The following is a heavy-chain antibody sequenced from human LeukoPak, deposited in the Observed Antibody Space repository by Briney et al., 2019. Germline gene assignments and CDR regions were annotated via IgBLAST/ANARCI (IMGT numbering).Heavy chain of an antibody. J-gene: IGHJ5*02. Sequence: SVKVSCKASGGTFSSYAISWVRQAPGQGLEWMGGIIPIFGTANYAQKFQGRVPITADESTSTAYMELSSLRSEDTAVYYCARDIPRPRGFDPWGQGTLVTVSS. CDR2: IIPIFGTA. CDR1: GGTFSSYA. CDR3: ARDIPRPRGFDP. V-gene: IGHV1-69*13.